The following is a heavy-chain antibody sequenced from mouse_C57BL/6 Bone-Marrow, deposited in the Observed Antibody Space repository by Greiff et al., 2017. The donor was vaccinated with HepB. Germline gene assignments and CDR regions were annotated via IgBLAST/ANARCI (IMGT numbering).Heavy chain of an antibody. CDR3: AREGDGYYVWFAY. CDR2: FHPYNDDT. J-gene: IGHJ3*01. CDR1: GYTFTTYP. D-gene: IGHD2-3*01. V-gene: IGHV1-47*01. Sequence: VQVVESGAELVKPGASVKMSCKASGYTFTTYPIEWMKQNHGKSLEWIGNFHPYNDDTKYNEKFKGKATLTVEKSSSTVYLELSRLTSDDSAVYYCAREGDGYYVWFAYWGQGTLVTVSA.